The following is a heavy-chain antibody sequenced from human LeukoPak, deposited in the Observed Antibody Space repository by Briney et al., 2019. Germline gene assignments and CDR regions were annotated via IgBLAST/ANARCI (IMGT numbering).Heavy chain of an antibody. V-gene: IGHV1-69*04. CDR3: ATYNVDYYDTSDGMDV. CDR1: GGTFRSYA. CDR2: FIPMVSLT. J-gene: IGHJ6*02. Sequence: SVKVSCKASGGTFRSYAINWVRQAPGEGLEWRGRFIPMVSLTNYAQKLQGRVTIAADKSTMTVYMELSSLRSEDTAVYYCATYNVDYYDTSDGMDVWGQGTTVTVSS. D-gene: IGHD3-22*01.